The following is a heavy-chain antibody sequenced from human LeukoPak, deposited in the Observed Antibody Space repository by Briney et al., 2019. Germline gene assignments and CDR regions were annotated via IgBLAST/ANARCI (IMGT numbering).Heavy chain of an antibody. V-gene: IGHV3-74*01. CDR1: GFTFSSYW. CDR3: ARDPTYYDILTGCFDY. Sequence: GGSLRLSCAASGFTFSSYWMHWVRQAPGKGLVWVSRINSDGSSTIYADSVKGQFTISRDNAKNTLYLQMNSLRAEDTAVYYCARDPTYYDILTGCFDYWGQGTLVTVSS. CDR2: INSDGSST. J-gene: IGHJ4*02. D-gene: IGHD3-9*01.